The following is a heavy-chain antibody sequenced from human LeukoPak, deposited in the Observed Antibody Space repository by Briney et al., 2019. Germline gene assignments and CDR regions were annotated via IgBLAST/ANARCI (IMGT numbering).Heavy chain of an antibody. CDR3: AEFGYSSSWYLGYYYYMDV. CDR2: ISGSGGST. D-gene: IGHD6-13*01. CDR1: GFTFSSYA. Sequence: GGSLRLSCAASGFTFSSYAMSWVRQAPGKGLEWVSAISGSGGSTYYADSVKGRFTISRDNSKNTLYLQMNSLRAEDTAVYYCAEFGYSSSWYLGYYYYMDVWGKGTTVTVSS. V-gene: IGHV3-23*01. J-gene: IGHJ6*03.